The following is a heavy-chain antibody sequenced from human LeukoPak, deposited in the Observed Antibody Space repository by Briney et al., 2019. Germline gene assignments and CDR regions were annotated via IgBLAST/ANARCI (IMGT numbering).Heavy chain of an antibody. J-gene: IGHJ4*02. CDR3: ARSITMIAVAMGY. CDR1: GFTFSSYS. V-gene: IGHV3-21*01. CDR2: ISSSSSYI. D-gene: IGHD3-22*01. Sequence: GGSLRPSCAASGFTFSSYSMNWVRQAPGKGLEWVSSISSSSSYIYYADSVKGRFTISRDNAKNSLYLQMNSLRAEDTAVYYCARSITMIAVAMGYWGQGTLVTVSS.